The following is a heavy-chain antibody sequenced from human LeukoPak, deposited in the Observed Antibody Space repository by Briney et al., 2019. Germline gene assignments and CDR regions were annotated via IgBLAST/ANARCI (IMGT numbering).Heavy chain of an antibody. Sequence: GGSLRLSCAASGFTFSGSAMHWVRQASGKGLEWVGRIRSKANSYATAYAASVKGRFTISRDDSKNTAYLQMNSLKTEDMAVYYCTRIIGNVDTAMVYDYWGQGTLATVSS. J-gene: IGHJ4*02. CDR3: TRIIGNVDTAMVYDY. D-gene: IGHD5-18*01. CDR1: GFTFSGSA. CDR2: IRSKANSYAT. V-gene: IGHV3-73*01.